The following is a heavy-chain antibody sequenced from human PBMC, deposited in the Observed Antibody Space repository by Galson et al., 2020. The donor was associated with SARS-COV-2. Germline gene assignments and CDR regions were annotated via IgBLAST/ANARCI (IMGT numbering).Heavy chain of an antibody. CDR2: IYAYSGANT. CDR1: GFTIYGNY. CDR3: ARGVGGMNV. J-gene: IGHJ6*02. V-gene: IGHV3-53*04. Sequence: GESLKISCAATGFTIYGNYINWVRQAPGKGLEWVSIIYAYSGANTYYADSVRGRFTISRHNSENTVYLQMNSLRLEDTAVYYCARGVGGMNVWGQGTTVTVSS. D-gene: IGHD3-10*01.